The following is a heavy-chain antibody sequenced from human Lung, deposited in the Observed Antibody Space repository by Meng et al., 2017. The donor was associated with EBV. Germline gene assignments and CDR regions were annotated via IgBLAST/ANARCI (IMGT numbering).Heavy chain of an antibody. CDR1: GGSINSGDYY. CDR3: ARAVDTGYFDY. V-gene: IGHV4-31*01. Sequence: QGRLQVSGPGLVKPSQTLSLPFTVSGGSINSGDYYWSWIRQPPGKGLEWIGYIYYSGSTYYNPSLKSLVSISVDTSNNQFSLKLSSVTAADTAVYYCARAVDTGYFDYWGQGTLVTVSS. CDR2: IYYSGST. J-gene: IGHJ4*02. D-gene: IGHD5-18*01.